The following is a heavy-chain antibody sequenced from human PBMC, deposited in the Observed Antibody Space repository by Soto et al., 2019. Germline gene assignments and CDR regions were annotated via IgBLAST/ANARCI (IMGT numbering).Heavy chain of an antibody. CDR2: ISAYNGNT. J-gene: IGHJ6*03. CDR3: ARVGSGYVPYYYMDV. Sequence: ASVKVSCKASGYTFTSYGISWVRQAPGQGLEWMGWISAYNGNTNYAQKLQGRVTMTTDTSTSTAYMELRSLRSDDTAVYYCARVGSGYVPYYYMDVWGKGTTVTVSS. D-gene: IGHD5-12*01. CDR1: GYTFTSYG. V-gene: IGHV1-18*01.